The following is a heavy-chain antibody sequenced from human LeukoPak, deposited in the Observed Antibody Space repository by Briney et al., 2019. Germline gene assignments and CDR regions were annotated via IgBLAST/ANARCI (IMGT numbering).Heavy chain of an antibody. CDR2: ISYDGSNK. V-gene: IGHV3-30*04. D-gene: IGHD1-26*01. Sequence: RAGGSLRLSCAASGFTFSSYEMNWVRQAPGKGLEWVAVISYDGSNKYYADSVKGRFTISRDNSKNTLYLQMNSLRAEDTAVYYCAKDRYSGSYFGIDYWGQGTLVTVSS. CDR1: GFTFSSYE. CDR3: AKDRYSGSYFGIDY. J-gene: IGHJ4*02.